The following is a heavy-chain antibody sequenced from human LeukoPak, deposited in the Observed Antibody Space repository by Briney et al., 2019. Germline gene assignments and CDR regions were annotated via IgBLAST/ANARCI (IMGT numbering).Heavy chain of an antibody. CDR2: IYYSGST. CDR3: ARAYSRTSEIDY. CDR1: GGSISSGDYY. V-gene: IGHV4-30-4*01. J-gene: IGHJ4*02. D-gene: IGHD6-6*01. Sequence: SETLSLTCTVSGGSISSGDYYWSWIRQPPGKGLEWIGYIYYSGSTYYNPSLKGRLTISVDTSKNQFSLELTSVSAADTAVYYCARAYSRTSEIDYRGQGTLVTVSS.